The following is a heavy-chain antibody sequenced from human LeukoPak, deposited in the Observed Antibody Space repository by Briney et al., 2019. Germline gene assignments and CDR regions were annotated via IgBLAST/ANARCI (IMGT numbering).Heavy chain of an antibody. Sequence: PGGSLRLSCAASGFTVSNDYMAWVRQAPGRGLEWVSLIYGDGTTFYTDSVKGRFTMSRDNAKNSLYLQMNSLGAEDTAVYYCARDPNYYGSGSAGGYWGQGTLVTVSS. CDR1: GFTVSNDY. J-gene: IGHJ4*02. CDR2: IYGDGTT. D-gene: IGHD3-10*01. CDR3: ARDPNYYGSGSAGGY. V-gene: IGHV3-66*01.